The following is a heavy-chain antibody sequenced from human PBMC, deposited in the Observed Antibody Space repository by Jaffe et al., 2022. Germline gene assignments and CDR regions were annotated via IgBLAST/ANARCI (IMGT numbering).Heavy chain of an antibody. J-gene: IGHJ3*02. CDR1: GFTFSSYG. D-gene: IGHD3-16*02. CDR3: AKDRPLRGYDYIWGSYRSDAFDI. V-gene: IGHV3-30*02. Sequence: QVQLVESGGGVVQPGGSLRLSCAASGFTFSSYGMHWVRQAPGKGLEWVAFIRYDGSNKYYADSVKGRFTISRDNSKNTLYLQMNSLRAEDTAVYYCAKDRPLRGYDYIWGSYRSDAFDIWGQGTMVTVSS. CDR2: IRYDGSNK.